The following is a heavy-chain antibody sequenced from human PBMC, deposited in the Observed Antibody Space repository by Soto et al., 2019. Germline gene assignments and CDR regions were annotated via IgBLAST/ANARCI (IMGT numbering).Heavy chain of an antibody. J-gene: IGHJ6*02. CDR2: IYYSGTS. CDR3: ARSKVGNYRYYHYGMDV. Sequence: SETLSLTCTVSGGSISDDTYYWGWIRQPPGKGLEWIGSIYYSGTSSYNPSLESRVAMSVDTSKNQFSLKLRSVTAADTAVYFCARSKVGNYRYYHYGMDVWGQGTTVTVSS. CDR1: GGSISDDTYY. V-gene: IGHV4-39*01. D-gene: IGHD1-26*01.